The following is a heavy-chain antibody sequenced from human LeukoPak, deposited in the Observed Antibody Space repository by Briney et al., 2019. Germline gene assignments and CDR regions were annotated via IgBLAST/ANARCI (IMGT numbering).Heavy chain of an antibody. CDR2: ISGSGGTT. CDR3: AKVRRSIVLVVAASFEY. V-gene: IGHV3-23*01. CDR1: GFTFSHYG. Sequence: GGSLRLSCAAFGFTFSHYGMSWVRQAPGKGLECVSTISGSGGTTHYADSVKGRFTISRDNSKNTLYLQMSGLRAEDTAMYYCAKVRRSIVLVVAASFEYWGQRTLCTVSS. J-gene: IGHJ4*02. D-gene: IGHD2-15*01.